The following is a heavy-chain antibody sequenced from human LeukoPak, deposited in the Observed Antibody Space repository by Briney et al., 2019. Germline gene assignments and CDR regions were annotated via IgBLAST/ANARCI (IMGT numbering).Heavy chain of an antibody. CDR2: ISGRGDST. CDR3: AKGPLSGSYYDFDY. Sequence: GGSLRLSCAASGFTFSSYAMNWGRQAPRKGLEWVSAISGRGDSTYYADSVKGRFTISRDNSKNTLYLQMNSLRAEDTAVYYCAKGPLSGSYYDFDYWGQGTLVTVSS. CDR1: GFTFSSYA. D-gene: IGHD1-26*01. J-gene: IGHJ4*02. V-gene: IGHV3-23*01.